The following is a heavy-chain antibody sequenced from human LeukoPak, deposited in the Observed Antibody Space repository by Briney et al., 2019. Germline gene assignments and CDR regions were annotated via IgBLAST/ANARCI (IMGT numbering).Heavy chain of an antibody. D-gene: IGHD6-19*01. Sequence: SETLSLTCTVSGGSISSYYWSWIRQPPGKGLEWIGYIYYSGSTNYNPSLKSRVTISVDTSKNQFSLKLSAVTAADTAVYYCARAPSSGWSTIDYWGQGTLVTVSS. V-gene: IGHV4-59*01. J-gene: IGHJ4*02. CDR1: GGSISSYY. CDR3: ARAPSSGWSTIDY. CDR2: IYYSGST.